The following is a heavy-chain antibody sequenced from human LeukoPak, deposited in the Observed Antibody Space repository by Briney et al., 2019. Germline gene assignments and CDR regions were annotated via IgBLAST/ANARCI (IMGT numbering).Heavy chain of an antibody. J-gene: IGHJ6*03. CDR3: ARSRTAMGHYYYYMDV. D-gene: IGHD5-18*01. V-gene: IGHV1-69*13. Sequence: SSVKVSCKASGGTFSRYAISWVRQAPGQGLEWMGVIIPIFGTANYAQKFQGRVTITADESTSTAYMELSSLRSDDTAVYYCARSRTAMGHYYYYMDVSGKGITVTVSS. CDR1: GGTFSRYA. CDR2: IIPIFGTA.